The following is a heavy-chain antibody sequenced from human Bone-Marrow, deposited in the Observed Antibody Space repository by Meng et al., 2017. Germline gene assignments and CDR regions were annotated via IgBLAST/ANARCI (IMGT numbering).Heavy chain of an antibody. CDR2: ISYDGSNK. CDR1: GFTFSSYA. J-gene: IGHJ4*02. Sequence: GESLKISCAASGFTFSSYAMHWVRQAPGKGLEWVAVISYDGSNKYYADSVKGRFTISRDNSKNTLYLQMNSLRAEDTAVYYCARDREWYSSSWYVFDDWGQGTLVTVAS. CDR3: ARDREWYSSSWYVFDD. V-gene: IGHV3-30*04. D-gene: IGHD6-13*01.